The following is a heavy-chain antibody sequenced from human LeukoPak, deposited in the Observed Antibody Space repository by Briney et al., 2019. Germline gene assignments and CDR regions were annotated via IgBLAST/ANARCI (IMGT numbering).Heavy chain of an antibody. V-gene: IGHV1-46*01. D-gene: IGHD3-3*01. J-gene: IGHJ4*02. CDR2: INPSGGSK. Sequence: GASVKVSCKASGYIFISYYMHWVRQAPGQGLEWMGIINPSGGSKSYAQKFQGRVTMTRDTSTSTVYMELSSLRSEDTAVYYCARDSRYYDFWSGYVSPSDYWGQGTLVTVSS. CDR1: GYIFISYY. CDR3: ARDSRYYDFWSGYVSPSDY.